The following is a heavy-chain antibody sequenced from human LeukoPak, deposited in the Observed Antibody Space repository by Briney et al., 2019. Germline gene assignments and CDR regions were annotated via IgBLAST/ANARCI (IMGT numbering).Heavy chain of an antibody. V-gene: IGHV5-51*01. J-gene: IGHJ3*02. CDR3: ARPVDRDAFDI. CDR2: IYPDDSDT. CDR1: GYSFTNYW. D-gene: IGHD5-12*01. Sequence: GGSLKISCKASGYSFTNYWIGWVRQMPGKGLEWMGIIYPDDSDTRYSPSFQGQVTISADKSISTAYLQWSSLKASDTAMYYCARPVDRDAFDIWGQGTMVTVSS.